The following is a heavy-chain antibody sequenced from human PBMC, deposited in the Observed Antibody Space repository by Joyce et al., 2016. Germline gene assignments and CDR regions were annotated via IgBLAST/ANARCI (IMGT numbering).Heavy chain of an antibody. Sequence: EVQLVESGGGLVQPGMSLRLSCAASGFTFDNHAMVWVRQSPGKGWDVVSSISWNGNSMGYADSVKGRFTVSRDNAKNSLYLQMGSLRLEDMALYYCVRDRGTSYSSSSGFDFWGQGTLVTVSS. CDR3: VRDRGTSYSSSSGFDF. J-gene: IGHJ4*02. V-gene: IGHV3-9*03. D-gene: IGHD6-6*01. CDR2: ISWNGNSM. CDR1: GFTFDNHA.